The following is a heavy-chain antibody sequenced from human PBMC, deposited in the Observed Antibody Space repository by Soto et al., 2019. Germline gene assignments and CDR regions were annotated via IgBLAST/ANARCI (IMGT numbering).Heavy chain of an antibody. D-gene: IGHD7-27*01. CDR1: CGSISNRSYH. V-gene: IGHV4-39*01. CDR2: IYYSGST. J-gene: IGHJ4*02. Sequence: PSEPHPLPYTVSCGSISNRSYHWGWNRQPPGKGLEWIGSIYYSGSTYYNPSLKSRVTISVDTSKNQFSLKLSSVTAADTAVYYCARHGKRKTKPTGDYFDYWGQGTLVTVSS. CDR3: ARHGKRKTKPTGDYFDY.